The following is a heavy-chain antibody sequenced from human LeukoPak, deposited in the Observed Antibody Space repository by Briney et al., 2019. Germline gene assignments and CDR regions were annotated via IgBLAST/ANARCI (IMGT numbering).Heavy chain of an antibody. CDR1: GGSIKNYF. CDR2: IYYSGST. Sequence: PSETLSLTCTVSGGSIKNYFWSWIRQPPGKGLEWIGYIYYSGSTNYNPTLKSRVTISVDTSKNQFSLKLSSVTAADTAVYYCAKSNGYGLVDIWGQGTMVTVSS. CDR3: AKSNGYGLVDI. V-gene: IGHV4-59*08. J-gene: IGHJ3*02. D-gene: IGHD3-10*01.